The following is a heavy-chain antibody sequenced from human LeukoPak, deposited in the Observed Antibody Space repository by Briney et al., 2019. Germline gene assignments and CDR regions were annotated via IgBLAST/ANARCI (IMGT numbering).Heavy chain of an antibody. CDR1: GFTFSSYS. V-gene: IGHV3-21*01. J-gene: IGHJ3*01. CDR2: ISSSSTYI. Sequence: GGSLRLPCAASGFTFSSYSMNWVRQAPGKGLEWVSYISSSSTYIYYADSVKGRFTISRDNAKNSLFLQMNSLRAEDTAVYYCARDRGYSDYDAFDVWGQGTMVTVSS. CDR3: ARDRGYSDYDAFDV. D-gene: IGHD5-12*01.